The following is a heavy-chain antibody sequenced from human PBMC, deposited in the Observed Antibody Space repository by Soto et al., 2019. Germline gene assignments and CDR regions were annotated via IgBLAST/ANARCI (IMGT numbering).Heavy chain of an antibody. V-gene: IGHV3-72*01. D-gene: IGHD3-10*01. J-gene: IGHJ4*02. Sequence: GGSLRLSCAASGFTFSDHYMDWVRQAPGKGLEWVGRIRSKANSYTTEYAASVKGRFTISRDDSKNSLYLQMSSLKTEDTALYYCSRSSLNSGRALDSWGQGTLVTVSS. CDR2: IRSKANSYTT. CDR1: GFTFSDHY. CDR3: SRSSLNSGRALDS.